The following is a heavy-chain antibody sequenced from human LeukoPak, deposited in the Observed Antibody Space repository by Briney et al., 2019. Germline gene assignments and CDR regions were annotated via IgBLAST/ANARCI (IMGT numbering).Heavy chain of an antibody. D-gene: IGHD5-18*01. CDR1: GFTFSSYA. CDR2: ISGSGGST. V-gene: IGHV3-23*01. J-gene: IGHJ4*02. Sequence: GGSLRLSCAASGFTFSSYAMSWVRQAPGKGLEWVSAISGSGGSTYYADSVKGRFTISRDSSKNTLYLQMNFLRAEDTALYYCAICGYTYGTNPFDYWGQGTLVTVSS. CDR3: AICGYTYGTNPFDY.